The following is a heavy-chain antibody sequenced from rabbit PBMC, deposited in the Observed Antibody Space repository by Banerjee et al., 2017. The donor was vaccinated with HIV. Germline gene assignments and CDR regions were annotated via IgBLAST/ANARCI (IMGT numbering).Heavy chain of an antibody. CDR2: IYAGSSGST. J-gene: IGHJ3*01. D-gene: IGHD6-1*01. V-gene: IGHV1S40*01. Sequence: QSLEESGGDLVKPGASLTLTCTASGFSFSSSYYMCWVRQAPGKGLEWIACIYAGSSGSTYYASWAKGRFTISKTSSTTVTLQMTSLTAADTATYFCAKDYGAYGYFLTRLDLWGPGTLVTVS. CDR3: AKDYGAYGYFLTRLDL. CDR1: GFSFSSSYY.